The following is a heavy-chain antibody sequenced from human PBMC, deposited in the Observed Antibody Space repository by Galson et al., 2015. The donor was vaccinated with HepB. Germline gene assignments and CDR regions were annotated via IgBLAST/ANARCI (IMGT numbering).Heavy chain of an antibody. Sequence: SVKVSCKASGYTFTSYYMHWVRQAPGQGLEWMGIINPSGGSTSYAQKLQGRVTMTRDTSTGTVYMELSSLRSEDTAVYYCARARWGGSYYGWFDPWGQGTLVTVSS. V-gene: IGHV1-46*04. CDR3: ARARWGGSYYGWFDP. D-gene: IGHD1-26*01. CDR1: GYTFTSYY. CDR2: INPSGGST. J-gene: IGHJ5*02.